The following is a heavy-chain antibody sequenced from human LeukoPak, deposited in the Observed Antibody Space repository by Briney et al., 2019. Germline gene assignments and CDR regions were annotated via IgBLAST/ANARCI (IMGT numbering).Heavy chain of an antibody. J-gene: IGHJ4*02. CDR2: IYYSGST. D-gene: IGHD4/OR15-4a*01. Sequence: SETLSLTCTVSGGSVSSGSYYWSWIRQPPGKGLEWIGYIYYSGSTNYNPSLKSRVTISVDTSMNQFSLKLSPVTAADTAVYYCARVGAGTFDYWGQGTLVTVSS. CDR1: GGSVSSGSYY. CDR3: ARVGAGTFDY. V-gene: IGHV4-61*01.